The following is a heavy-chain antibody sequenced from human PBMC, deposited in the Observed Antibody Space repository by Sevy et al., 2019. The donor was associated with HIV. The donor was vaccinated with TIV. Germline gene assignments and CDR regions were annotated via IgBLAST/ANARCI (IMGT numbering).Heavy chain of an antibody. CDR1: GGSISSYF. Sequence: SETLSLTCTVSGGSISSYFWNWIRQPPGKGLEWIGYIYYSGSTYYNPSLKSRVTISVDTSKNQLSLKLISGTAADSAVYYCATMASGSNYFDFWGQGTLVTVSS. CDR3: ATMASGSNYFDF. D-gene: IGHD3-10*01. J-gene: IGHJ4*02. CDR2: IYYSGST. V-gene: IGHV4-59*01.